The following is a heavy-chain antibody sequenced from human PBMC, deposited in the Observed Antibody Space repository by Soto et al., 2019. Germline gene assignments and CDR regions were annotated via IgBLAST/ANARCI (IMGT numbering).Heavy chain of an antibody. Sequence: GGSLRLSCAASGFTFSSYGMHWVRQAPGKGLEWVAVIWYDGSNKYYADSVKGRFTISRDNSKNTLYLQMNSLRAEDTAVYYCARVSRYYGSGSYSDAFDIWGQGTMVTVSS. CDR2: IWYDGSNK. V-gene: IGHV3-33*01. D-gene: IGHD3-10*01. CDR3: ARVSRYYGSGSYSDAFDI. CDR1: GFTFSSYG. J-gene: IGHJ3*02.